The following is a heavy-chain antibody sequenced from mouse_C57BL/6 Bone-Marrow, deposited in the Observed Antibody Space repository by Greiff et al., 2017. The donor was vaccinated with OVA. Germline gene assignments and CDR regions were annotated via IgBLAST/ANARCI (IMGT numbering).Heavy chain of an antibody. Sequence: EVQGVESGGGLVQPGGSLKLSCAASGFTFSDYGMAWVRQAPRKGPEWVAFISNLAYSIYYADTVTGRFTISRENAKNTLYLEMSSLRSEDTAMYYCARWKGDYGRDWFAYWGQGTLVTVSA. CDR1: GFTFSDYG. V-gene: IGHV5-15*01. CDR2: ISNLAYSI. D-gene: IGHD2-4*01. J-gene: IGHJ3*01. CDR3: ARWKGDYGRDWFAY.